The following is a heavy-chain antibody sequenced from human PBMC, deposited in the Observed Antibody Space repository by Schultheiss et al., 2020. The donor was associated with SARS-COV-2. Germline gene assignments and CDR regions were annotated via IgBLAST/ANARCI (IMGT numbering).Heavy chain of an antibody. D-gene: IGHD1-7*01. CDR2: IKSKTDGGTT. CDR3: AKGLLNGNYSPLYYYFMDV. V-gene: IGHV3-15*01. J-gene: IGHJ6*03. CDR1: GFTFSNAW. Sequence: GGSLRLSCAASGFTFSNAWMSWVRQAPGKGLEWVGRIKSKTDGGTTDYAAPVKGRFTISRDDSKNTLYLQMNSLKTEDTAVYYCAKGLLNGNYSPLYYYFMDVWGKGTTVTVSS.